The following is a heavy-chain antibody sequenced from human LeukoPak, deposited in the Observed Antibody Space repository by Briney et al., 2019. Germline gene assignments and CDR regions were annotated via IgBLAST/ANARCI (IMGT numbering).Heavy chain of an antibody. CDR2: IHYSGST. D-gene: IGHD3-22*01. V-gene: IGHV4-30-4*07. CDR1: GFTFSSYG. CDR3: ASYYYDSSGYYFDY. Sequence: LRLSCAASGFTFSSYGMSWVRQAPGKRLEWIGYIHYSGSTYYHSSLKSRVAISVDRPKNQFSLKLSSVTAADTAVYYCASYYYDSSGYYFDYWGQGTLVTVSS. J-gene: IGHJ4*02.